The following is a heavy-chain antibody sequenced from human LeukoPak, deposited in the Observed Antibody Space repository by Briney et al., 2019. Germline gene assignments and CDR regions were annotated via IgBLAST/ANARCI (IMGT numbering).Heavy chain of an antibody. Sequence: PSGTLSLTRAVCGGSFSRYYWSWIRQPTGKGLAGIGEINHSGSTNYNPSLKSRVTISIDTSKNQFSLKLSSVTAADTAVYYCARGLRYSSGWYGYWGQGTLVTVSS. V-gene: IGHV4-34*01. CDR2: INHSGST. CDR3: ARGLRYSSGWYGY. J-gene: IGHJ4*02. D-gene: IGHD6-19*01. CDR1: GGSFSRYY.